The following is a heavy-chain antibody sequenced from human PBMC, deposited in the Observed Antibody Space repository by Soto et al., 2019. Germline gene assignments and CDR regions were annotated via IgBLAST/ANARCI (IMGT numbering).Heavy chain of an antibody. J-gene: IGHJ3*02. Sequence: EVQLVESGGGLVQPGGSLRLSCAASGFTFSSYWMSWVRQAPGKGLEWVANIKQDGSEKYYVDSVKGRFTISRDNAKNSLYLQMNGLRAEDTAVYYCARVFSGRWLRGAFDIWGQGTMVTVSS. CDR2: IKQDGSEK. V-gene: IGHV3-7*01. D-gene: IGHD3-9*01. CDR1: GFTFSSYW. CDR3: ARVFSGRWLRGAFDI.